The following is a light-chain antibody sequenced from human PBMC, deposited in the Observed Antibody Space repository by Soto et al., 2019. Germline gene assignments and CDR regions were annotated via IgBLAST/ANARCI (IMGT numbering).Light chain of an antibody. Sequence: QAVVTQPPSASGSPGQSVTISCTGTSSDVGGYNYVSWYQQHPGKAPKLMICEVTKRPSGVPDRFSGSKSGNTASLTVSGLQAEDEADYYCSSYAGNNHFVFGTGTKVTVL. J-gene: IGLJ1*01. CDR3: SSYAGNNHFV. V-gene: IGLV2-8*01. CDR1: SSDVGGYNY. CDR2: EVT.